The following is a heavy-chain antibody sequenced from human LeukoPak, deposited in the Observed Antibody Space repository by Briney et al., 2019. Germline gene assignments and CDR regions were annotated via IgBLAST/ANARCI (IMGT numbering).Heavy chain of an antibody. J-gene: IGHJ4*02. D-gene: IGHD3-9*01. CDR2: INPNSGGT. CDR1: GYTITGYY. V-gene: IGHV1-2*02. Sequence: GASVKVSCKASGYTITGYYMHWVRQAPGQRLGWMGWINPNSGGTNYAQKFQGRVTMTRDTSISTAYMELSRLRSDDTAVYYCARGLAHDILTGPFDYWGQGTLVTVSS. CDR3: ARGLAHDILTGPFDY.